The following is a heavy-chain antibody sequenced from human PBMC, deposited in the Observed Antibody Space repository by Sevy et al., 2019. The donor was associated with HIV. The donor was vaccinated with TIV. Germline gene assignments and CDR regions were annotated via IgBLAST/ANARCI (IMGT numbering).Heavy chain of an antibody. CDR2: IYYNGHI. Sequence: SETLSLTCTVSGGSITSLYWNWIRQPPGKGLEWIANIYYNGHINYNPSLKSRVTLSLDTSKNQFSLRLSSVTTSDTAMYYCAGENAWGRGYSWGQGTLVTVSS. J-gene: IGHJ4*02. V-gene: IGHV4-59*08. CDR3: AGENAWGRGYS. D-gene: IGHD1-26*01. CDR1: GGSITSLY.